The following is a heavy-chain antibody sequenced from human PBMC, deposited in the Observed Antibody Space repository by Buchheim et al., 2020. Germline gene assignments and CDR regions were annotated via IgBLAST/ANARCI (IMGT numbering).Heavy chain of an antibody. CDR2: LTISGDFT. CDR1: GFTFSSAA. CDR3: AKEVRPNDF. J-gene: IGHJ4*02. V-gene: IGHV3-23*04. Sequence: EVHLVQSGGGLVQPGGSLRLSCEASGFTFSSAAMTWVRQAPGKGLEWVSSLTISGDFTYYADSVRGRFSISRDNSKSKLYLQMNSLRAEDTAVYYCAKEVRPNDFWGQGTL.